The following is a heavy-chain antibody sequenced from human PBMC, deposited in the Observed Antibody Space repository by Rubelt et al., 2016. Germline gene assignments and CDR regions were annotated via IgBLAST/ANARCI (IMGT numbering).Heavy chain of an antibody. Sequence: QVQLVQSGAEVKKPGASVKVPCKASGYSFTSYDIKWVRQATGQGLEWMGWTNPNSGNTGYAQKFQGRVTMTRNTSISTAYMELSSLRSEDTAVYYCARYGYSGYDVDYWGQGTLVTVSS. J-gene: IGHJ4*02. CDR1: GYSFTSYD. CDR3: ARYGYSGYDVDY. D-gene: IGHD5-12*01. CDR2: TNPNSGNT. V-gene: IGHV1-8*01.